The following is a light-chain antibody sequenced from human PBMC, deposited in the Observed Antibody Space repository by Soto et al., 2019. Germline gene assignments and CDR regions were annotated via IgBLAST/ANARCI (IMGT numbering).Light chain of an antibody. J-gene: IGKJ5*01. Sequence: EIVLTQSPAALSVPPLQGVPLXGRASQGIGDTLAWYQQKPGQTPRLLIYDSSTRAIGIPIRFSGSRSGTEFILTINGLQFEDFATYYCQQLNSYPITFGQGTRLEIK. V-gene: IGKV3-15*01. CDR2: DSS. CDR3: QQLNSYPIT. CDR1: QGIGDT.